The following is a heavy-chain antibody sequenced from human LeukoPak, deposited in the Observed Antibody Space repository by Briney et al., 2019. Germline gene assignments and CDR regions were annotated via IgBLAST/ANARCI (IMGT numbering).Heavy chain of an antibody. J-gene: IGHJ4*02. Sequence: SETLSLTCAVYGGSFSGYYWSWIRQPPGKGLEWIGEINHSGSTNYNPSLKSRVTISVDTSKNQFPLKLSSVTAADTAVYYCARGLLLGDSSGYRPFDYWGQGTLVTVSS. V-gene: IGHV4-34*01. CDR2: INHSGST. D-gene: IGHD3-22*01. CDR1: GGSFSGYY. CDR3: ARGLLLGDSSGYRPFDY.